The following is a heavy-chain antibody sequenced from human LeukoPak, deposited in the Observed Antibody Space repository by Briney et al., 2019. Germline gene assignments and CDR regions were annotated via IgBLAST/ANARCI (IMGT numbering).Heavy chain of an antibody. J-gene: IGHJ6*04. Sequence: QPGGSLRLSCAASGFTFTSYGMHWVRQAPGKGLEWVSIIWYDGSNKYYTDSVKGRFTISRDNSKNTLYLQMNSLRAEDTAVYYCARDSGSYYYYGMDVWGKGTTVTVFS. CDR2: IWYDGSNK. CDR3: ARDSGSYYYYGMDV. V-gene: IGHV3-33*01. CDR1: GFTFTSYG. D-gene: IGHD3-10*01.